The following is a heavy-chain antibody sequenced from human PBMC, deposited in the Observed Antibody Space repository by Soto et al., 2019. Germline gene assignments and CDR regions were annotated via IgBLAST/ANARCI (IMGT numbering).Heavy chain of an antibody. Sequence: SETLSLTCAVYGGSFSGYYWSWIRQPPGKGLEWIGEINHSGSTNYNPSLKSRVTISVDTSKNQFSLKLSSVTAADTAVYYCARGLNYYDSSGYYYPLDYWGQGTLVTSPQ. D-gene: IGHD3-22*01. CDR1: GGSFSGYY. V-gene: IGHV4-34*01. J-gene: IGHJ4*02. CDR3: ARGLNYYDSSGYYYPLDY. CDR2: INHSGST.